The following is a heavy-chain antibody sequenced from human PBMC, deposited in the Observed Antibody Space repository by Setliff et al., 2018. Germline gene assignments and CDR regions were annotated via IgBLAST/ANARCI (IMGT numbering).Heavy chain of an antibody. CDR1: GFTFSRYA. Sequence: ETLSLSCAASGFTFSRYAMNWVRQTPGKGLEWVSYISFSSSTIYYADSVKGRFTISRDNAKNSLYLQMNSLKTEDTAVYYCARSPAFDSWGQGTLVTVSS. J-gene: IGHJ4*02. CDR3: ARSPAFDS. D-gene: IGHD2-15*01. CDR2: ISFSSSTI. V-gene: IGHV3-48*01.